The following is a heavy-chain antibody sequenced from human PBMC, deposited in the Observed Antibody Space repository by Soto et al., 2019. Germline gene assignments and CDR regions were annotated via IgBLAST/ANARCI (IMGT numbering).Heavy chain of an antibody. J-gene: IGHJ4*02. CDR3: AREVSKAAGTGPQFDY. CDR1: GYTFTGDY. Sequence: ASVKVSCKASGYTFTGDYMHWVRQAPGHGREWMGWINPNSGGTDYAQKFQGWVTMTRDTSISTAYMELSRLRSDDTAVYYCAREVSKAAGTGPQFDYWGQGTLVTVSS. V-gene: IGHV1-2*04. D-gene: IGHD6-13*01. CDR2: INPNSGGT.